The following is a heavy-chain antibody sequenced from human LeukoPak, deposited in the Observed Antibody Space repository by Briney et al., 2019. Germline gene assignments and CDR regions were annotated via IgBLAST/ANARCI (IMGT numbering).Heavy chain of an antibody. CDR2: ISSSSSYI. V-gene: IGHV3-21*01. D-gene: IGHD2-2*01. J-gene: IGHJ3*02. CDR3: ARETPCSSNSCARLTNAFDI. CDR1: GFTFSSYS. Sequence: GGSLRLSCAASGFTFSSYSMNWVRQAPGKGLEWVSSISSSSSYIYYADSVKGRFTISRDNAKNSLYLQMNRLRGEDTAVYYCARETPCSSNSCARLTNAFDIWGQGTMVTVSS.